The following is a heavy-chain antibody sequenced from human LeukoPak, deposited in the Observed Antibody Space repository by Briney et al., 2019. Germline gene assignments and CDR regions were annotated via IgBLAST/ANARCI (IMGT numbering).Heavy chain of an antibody. J-gene: IGHJ5*02. Sequence: ASVKTFFKSSGYTFTVYYMQWVRQAPGQGLEGSGWIKRNSGGTKYAQKFQGRVTMTSAKSISTAYIELRRLRSDDTAVYYCARDADCGGDCYHNWFDPWGQGTLVTVSS. D-gene: IGHD2-21*02. V-gene: IGHV1-2*02. CDR3: ARDADCGGDCYHNWFDP. CDR2: IKRNSGGT. CDR1: GYTFTVYY.